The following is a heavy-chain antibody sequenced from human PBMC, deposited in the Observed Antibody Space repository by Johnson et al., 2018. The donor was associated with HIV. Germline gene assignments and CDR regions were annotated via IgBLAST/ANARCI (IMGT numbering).Heavy chain of an antibody. CDR2: ISSSGGTI. J-gene: IGHJ3*02. CDR1: GFTFSSYE. CDR3: AKALFRWFSWALLAFDI. Sequence: MLLVESGGGVVQPGGSLRLSCVASGFTFSSYEMNWVRQAPGKGLEWISYISSSGGTIYYADSVKGRFSISRDNAKNSLYLQMNSLRAEETAVYYCAKALFRWFSWALLAFDIWGQGTMVTVSS. D-gene: IGHD2-21*01. V-gene: IGHV3-48*03.